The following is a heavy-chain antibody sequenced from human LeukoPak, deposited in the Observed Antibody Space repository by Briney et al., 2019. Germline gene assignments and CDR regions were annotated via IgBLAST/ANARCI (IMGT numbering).Heavy chain of an antibody. Sequence: PSETLSLTCAVSGGSISSYYWSWIRQPPGKGLEWIGNFYYSGSTNYNPSLKGRVTISVDTSKSQSSLEVSSVTAADTAVYYCARGSSSSFNFDLWGRGTLVTVSS. CDR1: GGSISSYY. V-gene: IGHV4-59*01. CDR2: FYYSGST. D-gene: IGHD6-13*01. CDR3: ARGSSSSFNFDL. J-gene: IGHJ2*01.